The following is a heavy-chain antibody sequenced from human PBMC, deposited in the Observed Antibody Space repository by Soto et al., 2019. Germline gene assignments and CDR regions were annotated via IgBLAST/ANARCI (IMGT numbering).Heavy chain of an antibody. CDR3: VGSSGWYFDY. V-gene: IGHV4-59*08. CDR2: IYHSGST. J-gene: IGHJ4*02. Sequence: SETLSLTCTVSGGSISSYYWSWIRQPPGKGLEWIGYIYHSGSTNYNPSLKSRVTISVDTSKNQFSLKLSSVTAADTAVYYCVGSSGWYFDYWGQGTLVTVSS. CDR1: GGSISSYY. D-gene: IGHD6-19*01.